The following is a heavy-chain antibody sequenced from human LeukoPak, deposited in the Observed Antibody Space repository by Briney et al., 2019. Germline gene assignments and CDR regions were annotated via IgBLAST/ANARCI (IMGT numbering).Heavy chain of an antibody. J-gene: IGHJ4*02. D-gene: IGHD6-19*01. CDR3: ARQWLVNG. Sequence: GGSLRLSCATSGFTFSTSDMHWVRQAPGKGLEWVSFIQYDGSRKNYVDSVKGRFTISRDNSKNTLYLQMNSLRAEDTAVYYCARQWLVNGWGQGTLVTVSS. V-gene: IGHV3-33*05. CDR1: GFTFSTSD. CDR2: IQYDGSRK.